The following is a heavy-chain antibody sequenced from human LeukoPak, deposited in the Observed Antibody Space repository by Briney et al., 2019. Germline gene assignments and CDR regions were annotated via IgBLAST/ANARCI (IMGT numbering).Heavy chain of an antibody. CDR1: GYTFTGYY. Sequence: ASVKVSSKASGYTFTGYYVHWVRQAPGQGLEWMGWISAYNGNTNYAQKLQGRVTMTTDTSTSTAYMELRSLRSDDTAVYYCARVRIAVAGMEEDWGQGTLVTVSS. D-gene: IGHD6-19*01. V-gene: IGHV1-18*01. CDR2: ISAYNGNT. CDR3: ARVRIAVAGMEED. J-gene: IGHJ4*02.